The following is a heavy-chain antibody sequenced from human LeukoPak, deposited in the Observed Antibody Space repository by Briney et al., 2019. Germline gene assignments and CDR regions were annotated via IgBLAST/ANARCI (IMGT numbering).Heavy chain of an antibody. J-gene: IGHJ4*02. CDR3: ARLYGDYTEPSYYFDY. CDR2: IYYSGST. CDR1: GGSISSSNYY. Sequence: PSETLSLTCTVAGGSISSSNYYWGWIRQPPGKGLEWIGNIYYSGSTYYNPSLKSRVTISVDTSKNQFSLKLSSVTAADTAVYYCARLYGDYTEPSYYFDYWGQGTLVTVSS. V-gene: IGHV4-39*01. D-gene: IGHD4-17*01.